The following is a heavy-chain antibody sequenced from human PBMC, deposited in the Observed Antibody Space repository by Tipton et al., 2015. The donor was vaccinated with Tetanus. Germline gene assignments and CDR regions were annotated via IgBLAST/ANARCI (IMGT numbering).Heavy chain of an antibody. D-gene: IGHD1-1*01. Sequence: QVQLVQSGAEVKKPGASVKVSCKASGYTFTSYDINWVRQATGQGLEWTGWMNPNSGNTGYAQKFQGRVTMTRNTSISTAYMELSSLRSEDTAVYYCARKRGRAEYYYYYYMDVWGKGTTVTVSS. CDR1: GYTFTSYD. J-gene: IGHJ6*03. V-gene: IGHV1-8*01. CDR2: MNPNSGNT. CDR3: ARKRGRAEYYYYYYMDV.